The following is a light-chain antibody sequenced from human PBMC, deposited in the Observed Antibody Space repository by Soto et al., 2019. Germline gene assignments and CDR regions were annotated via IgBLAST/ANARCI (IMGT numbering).Light chain of an antibody. J-gene: IGLJ2*01. CDR1: SSNIGYNY. CDR3: GTWDSSLSAVV. Sequence: QSVLTQPPSVSAAPGQRVTISCSGSSSNIGYNYVSWYQQLPGTAPKLLIYDNDNRPSGIPDRFSGSKSGTSATLGITGLQTGDEADYYCGTWDSSLSAVVFGGGTKLTVL. V-gene: IGLV1-51*01. CDR2: DND.